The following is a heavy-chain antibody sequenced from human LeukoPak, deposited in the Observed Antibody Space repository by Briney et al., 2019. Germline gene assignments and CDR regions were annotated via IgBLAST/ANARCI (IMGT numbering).Heavy chain of an antibody. CDR1: GFTFSSYA. CDR3: ARLPVAINVYFVP. V-gene: IGHV3-23*01. Sequence: PGGSLRLSCAASGFTFSSYAMSCVRQAPGKGLEWVSSISGGGGSTYYGDSVKGRFTISRDNSKTTLYLQMYSLGAEDTAVYYCARLPVAINVYFVPWGQGTLVTVSS. CDR2: ISGGGGST. J-gene: IGHJ5*02. D-gene: IGHD2-2*01.